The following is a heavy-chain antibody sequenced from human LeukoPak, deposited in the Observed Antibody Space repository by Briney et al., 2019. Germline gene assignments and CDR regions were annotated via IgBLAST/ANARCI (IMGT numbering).Heavy chain of an antibody. CDR3: ARLTSGTHPNFDY. D-gene: IGHD3-10*01. CDR2: IYYSGST. J-gene: IGHJ4*02. CDR1: GYSISSGYY. Sequence: RASETLSLTCTVSGYSISSGYYWGWIRQPPGKGLEWIGYIYYSGSTNYNPSLKSRVTISVDTSKNQFSLKLSSVTAADTAVYYCARLTSGTHPNFDYWGQGTLVTVSS. V-gene: IGHV4-38-2*02.